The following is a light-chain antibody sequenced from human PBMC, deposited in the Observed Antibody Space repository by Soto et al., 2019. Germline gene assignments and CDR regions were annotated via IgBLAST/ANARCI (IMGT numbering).Light chain of an antibody. J-gene: IGLJ3*02. Sequence: QSALTQPASVSGSPGQSITISCPGTSSDVGGYDHVSWYQQHPGKAPKLIIYDVTVRPSGISRRFSGSKSDNTASLAVSGLQPEDEADYYCSSYTNKDTLLFGGGTKVTVL. CDR2: DVT. CDR1: SSDVGGYDH. CDR3: SSYTNKDTLL. V-gene: IGLV2-14*03.